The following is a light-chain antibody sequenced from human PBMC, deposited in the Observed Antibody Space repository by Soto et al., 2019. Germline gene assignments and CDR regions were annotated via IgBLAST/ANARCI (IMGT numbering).Light chain of an antibody. J-gene: IGKJ1*01. CDR2: SAS. V-gene: IGKV1-9*01. Sequence: DIQLTQSPSFLSASVGDRVTITCRASQDINSYLAWYQQRPGKVPRFLTHSASTLQSGVPSRFSATGSGTTFTLTISSLQPEDIATYYCQQLNRFPRTFGQGTKAE. CDR1: QDINSY. CDR3: QQLNRFPRT.